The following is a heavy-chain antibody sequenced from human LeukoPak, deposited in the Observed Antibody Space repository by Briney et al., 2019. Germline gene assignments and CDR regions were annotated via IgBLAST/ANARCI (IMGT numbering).Heavy chain of an antibody. CDR2: INPNSGGT. CDR1: GYTFTDYY. CDR3: ARLPYGAVNY. Sequence: ASVKVSCKASGYTFTDYYIHWVRQAPGQGLEWMGWINPNSGGTTYTQKFQDRVTMTRDTSISTAYMELSRLRSDGTAVYYCARLPYGAVNYWGQGTLVTVSS. V-gene: IGHV1-2*02. J-gene: IGHJ4*02. D-gene: IGHD4-17*01.